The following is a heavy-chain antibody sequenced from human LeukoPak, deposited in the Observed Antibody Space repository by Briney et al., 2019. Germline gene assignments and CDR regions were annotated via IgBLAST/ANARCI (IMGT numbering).Heavy chain of an antibody. Sequence: GGSLRLSCAASGFTFDDYAMHWVRQAPGKGLEWVSGISWNSGSIGYADSVKGRFTVSRDNAKNSLYLQMNSLGAEDTALYYCAKGEYGDYNLNWFDPWGQGTLVTVSS. D-gene: IGHD4-17*01. V-gene: IGHV3-9*01. CDR2: ISWNSGSI. CDR1: GFTFDDYA. CDR3: AKGEYGDYNLNWFDP. J-gene: IGHJ5*02.